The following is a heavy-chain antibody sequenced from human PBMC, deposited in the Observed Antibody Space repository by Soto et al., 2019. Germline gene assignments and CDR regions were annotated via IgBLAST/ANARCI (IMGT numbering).Heavy chain of an antibody. CDR2: ISAYNGNT. D-gene: IGHD4-17*01. CDR1: GYTFTSYG. J-gene: IGHJ3*02. Sequence: QVQLVQSGAEVKKPGASVKVSCKASGYTFTSYGISWVRQAPGQGLEWMGWISAYNGNTNYAQKLQGRVTMTTDTSKGTGDMVLGGLKSGGPAVYYCATRKPTGTRGGGDAFDIWGQGTMVTVSS. V-gene: IGHV1-18*04. CDR3: ATRKPTGTRGGGDAFDI.